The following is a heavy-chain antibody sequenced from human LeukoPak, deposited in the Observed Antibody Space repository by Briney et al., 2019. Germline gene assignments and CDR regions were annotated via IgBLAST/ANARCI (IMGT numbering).Heavy chain of an antibody. D-gene: IGHD7-27*01. V-gene: IGHV1-2*02. Sequence: ASVKVSCKASGYTFTGYYMHWVRQAPGQGLEWMGWINPNSGGTNYAQKFQGRVTMTRDTSISTAYMELSRLRSDDTAVYYCARDGDPSYYYYYMDVWGKGTTVTISS. CDR1: GYTFTGYY. CDR2: INPNSGGT. CDR3: ARDGDPSYYYYYMDV. J-gene: IGHJ6*03.